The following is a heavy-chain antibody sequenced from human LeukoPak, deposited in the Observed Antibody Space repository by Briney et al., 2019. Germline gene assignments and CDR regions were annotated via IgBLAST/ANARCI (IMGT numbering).Heavy chain of an antibody. CDR1: GVSISSGGYS. J-gene: IGHJ4*02. Sequence: SETLSLTCAVSGVSISSGGYSWSWLRQPPGKGLEWIGYISYSGYTEYPPSLKSRVTISVDTSKNQFSLKLNSVTAADTAVYYCARGVFGAYFDYWGLGALVTVSS. CDR3: ARGVFGAYFDY. V-gene: IGHV4-61*08. D-gene: IGHD3-10*01. CDR2: ISYSGYT.